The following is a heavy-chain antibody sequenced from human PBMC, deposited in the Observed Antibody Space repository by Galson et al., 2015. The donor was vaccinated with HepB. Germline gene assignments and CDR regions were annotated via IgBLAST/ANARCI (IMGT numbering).Heavy chain of an antibody. D-gene: IGHD3-10*01. CDR2: ISYDGSNK. V-gene: IGHV3-30*18. CDR1: GFTFSSYG. J-gene: IGHJ6*02. CDR3: AKGFQDYYYGMDV. Sequence: SLRLSCAASGFTFSSYGMHWVRQAPGKGLEWVAVISYDGSNKYYADSVKGRFTISRDNSKNTLYLQMNSLRAEDTAAYYCAKGFQDYYYGMDVWGQGTTVTVSS.